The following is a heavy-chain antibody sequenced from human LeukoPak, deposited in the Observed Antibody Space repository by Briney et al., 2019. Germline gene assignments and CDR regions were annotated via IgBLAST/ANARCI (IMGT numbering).Heavy chain of an antibody. Sequence: GGSLRLSCAASGFIFGRDSMNWVRQAPGRGLEWISYISRDSDIRYYADSVRGRFHISRDNARNSLSLQKNSLRADDTAMYYCAKVPRGALGVTYLIDYWGQGTLVTVSS. J-gene: IGHJ4*02. CDR1: GFIFGRDS. CDR3: AKVPRGALGVTYLIDY. V-gene: IGHV3-48*01. CDR2: ISRDSDIR. D-gene: IGHD2-21*02.